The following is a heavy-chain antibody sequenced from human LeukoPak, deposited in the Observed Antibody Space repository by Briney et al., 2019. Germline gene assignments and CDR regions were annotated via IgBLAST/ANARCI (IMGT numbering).Heavy chain of an antibody. D-gene: IGHD2-21*02. CDR2: VYSNDDT. Sequence: GGSLRLSCAASGFIVGSKYMSWVRQAPGKGLEGVSTVYSNDDTYYADPVKGRFSISRDKSKNTLYLQMNSLRAEDTAVYYCGSSTVHYYNYGMDVWGQGATVTVSS. CDR1: GFIVGSKY. V-gene: IGHV3-53*01. J-gene: IGHJ6*02. CDR3: GSSTVHYYNYGMDV.